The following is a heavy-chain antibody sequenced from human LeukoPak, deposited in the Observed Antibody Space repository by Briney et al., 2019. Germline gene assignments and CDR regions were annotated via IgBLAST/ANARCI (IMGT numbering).Heavy chain of an antibody. CDR2: FDPEDGET. CDR3: KGIVVVTASSDAFDI. V-gene: IGHV1-24*01. J-gene: IGHJ3*02. CDR1: GYTLTELS. D-gene: IGHD2-21*02. Sequence: ASVKVSCKVSGYTLTELSMHWVRQAPGKGLEWMGGFDPEDGETIYAQKFQGRVTMTVDTSTDTAYMELSSLRSEGTAVYYCKGIVVVTASSDAFDIWGQGTMVTVSS.